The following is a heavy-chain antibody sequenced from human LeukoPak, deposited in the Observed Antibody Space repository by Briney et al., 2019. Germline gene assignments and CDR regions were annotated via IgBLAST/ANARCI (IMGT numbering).Heavy chain of an antibody. CDR3: AGVTGTTMGTDY. CDR1: GGTFSSYA. D-gene: IGHD1-1*01. J-gene: IGHJ4*02. Sequence: GASVKVSCKASGGTFSSYAISWVRQAPGQGLEWMGGIIPIFGTANYAQKFQGRVTITADESTSTAYMELSSLRSEDTAVYYCAGVTGTTMGTDYWGQGTLVTVSS. CDR2: IIPIFGTA. V-gene: IGHV1-69*13.